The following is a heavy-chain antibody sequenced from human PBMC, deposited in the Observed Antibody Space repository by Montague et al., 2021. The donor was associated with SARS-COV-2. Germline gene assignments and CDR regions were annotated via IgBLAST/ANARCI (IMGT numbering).Heavy chain of an antibody. D-gene: IGHD3-22*01. Sequence: SETLSPTRTVAGGSISSSSYDWGWIRQPPGKGLEWIGSMYYSGSTYYXPSLKSRVTISVDTSKNQFSLKLSSVTAADTAVYYCARHGKTRIAMIVVVIGYFDYWGQGTLVTVSS. CDR1: GGSISSSSYD. CDR2: MYYSGST. CDR3: ARHGKTRIAMIVVVIGYFDY. J-gene: IGHJ4*02. V-gene: IGHV4-39*01.